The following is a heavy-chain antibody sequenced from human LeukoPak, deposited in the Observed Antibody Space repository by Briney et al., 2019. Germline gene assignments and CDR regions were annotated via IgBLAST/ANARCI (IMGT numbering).Heavy chain of an antibody. V-gene: IGHV1-2*02. CDR2: INPNSGGT. CDR1: GYTFTGYY. D-gene: IGHD6-19*01. Sequence: ASVKVSCKASGYTFTGYYMHWVRQAPGQGLEWMGWINPNSGGTNYAQKFQGRVTMTRDTSISTAYMELSRLRSDDTAVYYCARKCEAVAGNGGGPYWFDPWGQGTLVTVSS. J-gene: IGHJ5*02. CDR3: ARKCEAVAGNGGGPYWFDP.